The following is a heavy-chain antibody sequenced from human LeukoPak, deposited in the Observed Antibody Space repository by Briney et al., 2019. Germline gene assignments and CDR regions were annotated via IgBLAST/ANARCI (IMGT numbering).Heavy chain of an antibody. Sequence: PGGSLRLSCAASGFTFSNYWMSWVRQAPGKGLEWVANIKQDGSEKYYVDSVKGRFTISRDNAENSLYLQMSSLRADDTAVYYCARDRALYDRSGYYYTEDDYWGQGTLVTVSS. CDR3: ARDRALYDRSGYYYTEDDY. CDR2: IKQDGSEK. CDR1: GFTFSNYW. D-gene: IGHD3-22*01. V-gene: IGHV3-7*01. J-gene: IGHJ4*02.